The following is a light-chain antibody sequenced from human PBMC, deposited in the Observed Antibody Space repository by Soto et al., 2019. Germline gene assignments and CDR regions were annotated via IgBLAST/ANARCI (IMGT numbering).Light chain of an antibody. CDR1: QGINNF. CDR3: QKYDSVPLT. J-gene: IGKJ4*01. Sequence: DIQMTQCPSSLSASVGDRVTITCRASQGINNFVAWYQQKPGEVPKLLIYAASTLQSGVPSRFSGSGFGTDFVLTISSLEPEDVATYYCQKYDSVPLTFGGGTRVEIK. V-gene: IGKV1-27*01. CDR2: AAS.